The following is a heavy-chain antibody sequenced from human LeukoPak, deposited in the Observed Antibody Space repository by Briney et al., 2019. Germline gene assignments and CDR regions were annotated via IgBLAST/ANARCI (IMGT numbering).Heavy chain of an antibody. D-gene: IGHD2-2*01. Sequence: PGGSLRLSSAASGFTFSSYAMSWVRQAPGKGLEWVSAISGSGGSTYYADSVKGRFTISRDNSKNTLYLQMNSLRAEDTAVYYCAKGIPCSSTSCAFDYWGQGTLVTVSS. V-gene: IGHV3-23*01. CDR1: GFTFSSYA. CDR3: AKGIPCSSTSCAFDY. CDR2: ISGSGGST. J-gene: IGHJ4*02.